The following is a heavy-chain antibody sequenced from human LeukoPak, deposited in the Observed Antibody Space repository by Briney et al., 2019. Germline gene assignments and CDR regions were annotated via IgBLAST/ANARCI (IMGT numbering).Heavy chain of an antibody. V-gene: IGHV1-2*02. CDR3: ARDLPPEDCSSTSCYENNWFDP. CDR1: GYTFTGYY. CDR2: INPNSGGT. D-gene: IGHD2-2*01. J-gene: IGHJ5*02. Sequence: GASVKVSCKASGYTFTGYYMHWVRQAPGQGLEWMGWINPNSGGTNYAQKFQGRVTMTRDTSISTAYMELSRLRSEDTAVYYCARDLPPEDCSSTSCYENNWFDPWGQGTLVTVSS.